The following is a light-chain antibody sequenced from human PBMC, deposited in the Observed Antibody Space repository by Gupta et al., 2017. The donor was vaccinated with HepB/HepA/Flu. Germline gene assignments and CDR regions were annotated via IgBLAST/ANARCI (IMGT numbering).Light chain of an antibody. CDR3: QVWDSSNDSAV. J-gene: IGLJ2*01. CDR2: NDS. Sequence: SVVTQPPSVSVAPGKTASITCGGTHSGTQGLHWYQQKPVPAPVMVIYNDSDRPSGIPERFSGSNSGSMATLTISRVEAGHEAQYYCQVWDSSNDSAVFGGESKLRVL. V-gene: IGLV3-21*04. CDR1: HSGTQG.